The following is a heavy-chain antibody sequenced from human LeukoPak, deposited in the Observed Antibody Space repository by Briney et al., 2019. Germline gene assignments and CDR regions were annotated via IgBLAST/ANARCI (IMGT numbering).Heavy chain of an antibody. CDR1: GGSISSGGYY. D-gene: IGHD3-3*01. CDR3: ARAALIDGIDLWSGYSLGNWFDP. J-gene: IGHJ5*02. CDR2: IYYSVTP. V-gene: IGHV4-31*03. Sequence: TPSLTCTLSGGSISSGGYYSSSIRLHPGKCLEWNLYIYYSVTPYYNPSFKTRFTTSVTTSKNQFSLKLSSVTAADTGVYYCARAALIDGIDLWSGYSLGNWFDPWGQGSLVTV.